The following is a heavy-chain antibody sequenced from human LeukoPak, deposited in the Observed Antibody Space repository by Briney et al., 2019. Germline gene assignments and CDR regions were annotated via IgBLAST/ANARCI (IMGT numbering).Heavy chain of an antibody. CDR2: IDWDDDK. CDR3: ARGKRDIAVAHGDFDY. Sequence: SGPALVKPTQTLTLTCTFSGFSLSTSGMCVSWIRQPPGKALEWLARIDWDDDKYYSTSLKTRLTISKDTSKNQVVLTMTNMDPVDTATYYCARGKRDIAVAHGDFDYWGQGTLVTVSS. CDR1: GFSLSTSGMC. J-gene: IGHJ4*02. V-gene: IGHV2-70*11. D-gene: IGHD6-19*01.